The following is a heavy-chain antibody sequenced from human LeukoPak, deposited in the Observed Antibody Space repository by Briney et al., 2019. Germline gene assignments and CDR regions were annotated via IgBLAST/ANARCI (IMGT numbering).Heavy chain of an antibody. J-gene: IGHJ4*02. D-gene: IGHD6-6*01. Sequence: ASVKVSCKASGHTFTGYYMHWVRQAPGQGLEWMGWINPNSGGTNYAQKFQGRVTMTRDTSISTAYMELSRLRSDDTAVYYCARGRLTVEVRYSSSSPPNYWGQGTLVTVSS. CDR2: INPNSGGT. CDR3: ARGRLTVEVRYSSSSPPNY. CDR1: GHTFTGYY. V-gene: IGHV1-2*02.